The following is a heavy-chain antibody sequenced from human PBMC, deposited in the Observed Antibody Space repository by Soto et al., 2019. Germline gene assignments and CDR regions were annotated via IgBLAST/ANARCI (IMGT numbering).Heavy chain of an antibody. CDR3: ARARGQWLVTTEYDC. CDR1: GYTFSSYG. V-gene: IGHV1-18*01. J-gene: IGHJ4*02. Sequence: QVQLVQSGAEVKKPGASVKVSCKASGYTFSSYGISWVRQAPGQGLEWMGWISGYNGNTDYAQSLQGRVTMTTDTFTNTAYMELRSPRSDDTAVYYCARARGQWLVTTEYDCWGQGTLVTVSS. D-gene: IGHD6-19*01. CDR2: ISGYNGNT.